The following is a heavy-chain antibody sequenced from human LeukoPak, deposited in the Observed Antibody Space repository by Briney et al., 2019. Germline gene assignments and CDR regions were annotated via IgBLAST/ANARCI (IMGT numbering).Heavy chain of an antibody. D-gene: IGHD3-22*01. V-gene: IGHV1-2*06. Sequence: ASVKVSCKASGYTFTGYYMHWVRQAPGQGLEWMGRINPNSGGTNYAQKLQGRVTMTTDTSTSTAYMELRSLRSDDTAVYYCARDLYHLTYYYDSSGYYYIDYWGQGTLVTVSS. J-gene: IGHJ4*02. CDR2: INPNSGGT. CDR1: GYTFTGYY. CDR3: ARDLYHLTYYYDSSGYYYIDY.